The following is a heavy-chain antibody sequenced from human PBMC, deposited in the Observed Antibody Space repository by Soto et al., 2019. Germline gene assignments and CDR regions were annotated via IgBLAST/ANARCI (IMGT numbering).Heavy chain of an antibody. D-gene: IGHD3-22*01. CDR1: GGSFSGYY. CDR3: ARGGLNYYYDSSGYYRHNFDY. V-gene: IGHV4-34*01. J-gene: IGHJ4*02. CDR2: INHSGST. Sequence: SETLSLTCAVYGGSFSGYYWSWIRQPPGKGLEWIGEINHSGSTNYNPSLKSRVTISVDTSKNQFSLKLSSVTAADTAVYYCARGGLNYYYDSSGYYRHNFDYWGQGTLVTVSS.